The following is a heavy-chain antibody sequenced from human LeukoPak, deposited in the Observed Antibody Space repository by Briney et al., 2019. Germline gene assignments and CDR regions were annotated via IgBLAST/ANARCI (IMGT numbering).Heavy chain of an antibody. CDR2: INAGNGNT. CDR1: GYTFTSYA. V-gene: IGHV1-3*01. Sequence: ASVKVSCKASGYTFTSYAMHWVRQSPGQRLEWMGWINAGNGNTKYSQKFQGRVTITRDTSASTAYMELSSLRSEDTAAYYCARKPTLPAMVALDAFDIWGQGTMVTVSS. CDR3: ARKPTLPAMVALDAFDI. D-gene: IGHD5-18*01. J-gene: IGHJ3*02.